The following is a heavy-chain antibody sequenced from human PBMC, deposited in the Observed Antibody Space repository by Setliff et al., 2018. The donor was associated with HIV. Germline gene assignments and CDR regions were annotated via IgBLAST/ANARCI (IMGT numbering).Heavy chain of an antibody. D-gene: IGHD1-26*01. CDR3: ARGRGSY. CDR1: GDSISSGSYY. V-gene: IGHV4-61*09. Sequence: SETLSLTCAVSGDSISSGSYYWSWIRQPAGEGLEWIGHIFTSGSTNYNPSLKSRVSISLDTSKNQFSLKLSSVTAADTAMYYCARGRGSYGGQGTLVTVSS. J-gene: IGHJ4*02. CDR2: IFTSGST.